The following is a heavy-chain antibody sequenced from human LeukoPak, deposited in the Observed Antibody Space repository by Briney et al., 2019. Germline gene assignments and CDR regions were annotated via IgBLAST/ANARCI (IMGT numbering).Heavy chain of an antibody. V-gene: IGHV3-21*04. CDR1: GFTFASST. D-gene: IGHD3-16*01. Sequence: GGSLRLSCAASGFTFASSTMNWVRQAPGKGLEWVSSMSPDSNYIYYADSVKGRFTISRDNSKNTLYLQMNSLRAEDTAVYYCAKVSLGDDYWGQGTLVTVSS. CDR2: MSPDSNYI. J-gene: IGHJ4*02. CDR3: AKVSLGDDY.